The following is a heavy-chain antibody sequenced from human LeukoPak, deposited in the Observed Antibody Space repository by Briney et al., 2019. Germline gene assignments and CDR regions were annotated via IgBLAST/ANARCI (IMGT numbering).Heavy chain of an antibody. CDR1: GFSFSGYS. V-gene: IGHV3-21*01. J-gene: IGHJ2*01. CDR3: ARESTSWYFDL. CDR2: ISSSSTYI. Sequence: GGSLRLSCATSGFSFSGYSMNWVRQAPGKGLEWVSSISSSSTYIHYADSVKGRFTISRDNGKNSLYLQMSSPRAEDTAVYYCARESTSWYFDLWGRGTLVTVSS. D-gene: IGHD2-2*01.